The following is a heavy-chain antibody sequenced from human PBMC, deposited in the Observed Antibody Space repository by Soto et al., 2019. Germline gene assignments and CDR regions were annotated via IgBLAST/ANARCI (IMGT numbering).Heavy chain of an antibody. CDR2: IYYSGST. D-gene: IGHD6-13*01. V-gene: IGHV4-59*08. CDR1: GGSISSYY. Sequence: QVQLQESGPGLVKPSETLSLTCTVSGGSISSYYWSWIRQPPGKGLEWIGYIYYSGSTNYNPSLKSRVTISVDTSKNQFSLKLSSVTAADTAVYYCARHPNVIAAGDYWCQGTLVTVSS. CDR3: ARHPNVIAAGDY. J-gene: IGHJ4*02.